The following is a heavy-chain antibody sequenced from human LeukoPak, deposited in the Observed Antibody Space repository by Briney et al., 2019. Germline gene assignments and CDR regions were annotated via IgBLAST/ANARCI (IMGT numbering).Heavy chain of an antibody. CDR2: INPSGGST. Sequence: GASVKVSCTASGYTFTSYYMHWVRQAPGQGLEWMGIINPSGGSTSYAQKFQGRVTMTRDTSTSTVYMELSSLRSEDTAVYYCARVRPLNWFDPWGQGTLVTVSS. CDR1: GYTFTSYY. CDR3: ARVRPLNWFDP. V-gene: IGHV1-46*01. J-gene: IGHJ5*02.